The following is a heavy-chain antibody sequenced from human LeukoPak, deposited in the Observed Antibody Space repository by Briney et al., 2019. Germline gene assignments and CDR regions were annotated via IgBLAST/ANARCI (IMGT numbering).Heavy chain of an antibody. V-gene: IGHV3-21*01. Sequence: PGGSLRLSCAASGFTFSSYSMNWVRQAPGKGLEWVSSTSSSSSYIYYADSVKGRFTISRDNAKNSLYLQMNSLRAEDTAVYYCARDQVPWAFDIWGQGTMVTVSS. CDR1: GFTFSSYS. J-gene: IGHJ3*02. CDR2: TSSSSSYI. CDR3: ARDQVPWAFDI.